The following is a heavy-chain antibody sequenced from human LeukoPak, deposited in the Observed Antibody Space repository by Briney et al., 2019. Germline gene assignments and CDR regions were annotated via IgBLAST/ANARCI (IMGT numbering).Heavy chain of an antibody. J-gene: IGHJ4*02. Sequence: SETLSLTCTVSGGSISSSSYYWGWIRQPPGKGLEWIGSIYYSGSTYYNPSLKSRVTISVDTSKNQFSLKLSSVTAADTAVYYCARDRALYSYGLFDYWGQGTLVTVSS. V-gene: IGHV4-39*07. D-gene: IGHD5-18*01. CDR1: GGSISSSSYY. CDR2: IYYSGST. CDR3: ARDRALYSYGLFDY.